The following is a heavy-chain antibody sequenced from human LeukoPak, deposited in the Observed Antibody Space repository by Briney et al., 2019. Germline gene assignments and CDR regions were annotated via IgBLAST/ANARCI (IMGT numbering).Heavy chain of an antibody. Sequence: GGSLRLSCPASGFTFSNYWMGWVRQAPGKGLEWVANIKPDGSEKYYVDSVKGRFTISKDNTKNSLYLQMNSLRVEDTAMYNCARSTAGLDYWGQGTLVTVSS. J-gene: IGHJ4*02. V-gene: IGHV3-7*01. CDR2: IKPDGSEK. CDR1: GFTFSNYW. D-gene: IGHD5-18*01. CDR3: ARSTAGLDY.